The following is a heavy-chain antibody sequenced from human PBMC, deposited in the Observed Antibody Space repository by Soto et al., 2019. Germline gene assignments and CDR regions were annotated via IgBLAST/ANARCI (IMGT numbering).Heavy chain of an antibody. CDR3: ARHLAACDV. D-gene: IGHD6-25*01. CDR1: GYTFINYY. V-gene: IGHV1-46*01. Sequence: QVQLVQSGAEVKKPGASVKVSCKASGYTFINYYIHWVRQAPGHGLEWMAIINPTGGSTNYAQKFQGRLTLTMDTATSTVYMELSSLTSEDTAMDYCARHLAACDVWGPGTLVTVSS. CDR2: INPTGGST. J-gene: IGHJ4*02.